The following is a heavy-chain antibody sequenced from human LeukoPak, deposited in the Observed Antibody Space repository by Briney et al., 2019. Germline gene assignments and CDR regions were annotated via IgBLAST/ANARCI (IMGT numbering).Heavy chain of an antibody. Sequence: SETLSLICTVSGGSISSYYWSWIRQPPGKGLEWIGYIYYSGSTNYNPSLKSRVTISVDTSKNQFSLKLSSVTAADTAVYYCARLTYTSCYEGYCYYYYMDVWGKGTTVTVSS. J-gene: IGHJ6*03. CDR1: GGSISSYY. CDR2: IYYSGST. V-gene: IGHV4-59*08. CDR3: ARLTYTSCYEGYCYYYYMDV. D-gene: IGHD2-2*01.